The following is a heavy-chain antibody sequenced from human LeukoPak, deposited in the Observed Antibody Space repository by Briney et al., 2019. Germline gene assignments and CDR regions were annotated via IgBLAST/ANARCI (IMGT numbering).Heavy chain of an antibody. D-gene: IGHD2-2*01. CDR3: ARDTRDYNF. CDR1: GFTLSSYW. V-gene: IGHV3-74*01. Sequence: GGSLRLSCAVSGFTLSSYWMHWVRQAPGKGLVWVSRISSDGRSTNYADSVKGRFTNSRDNAKNTVFLQMNNLRVEDSAVYYCARDTRDYNFWGQGTLVTVSS. J-gene: IGHJ4*02. CDR2: ISSDGRST.